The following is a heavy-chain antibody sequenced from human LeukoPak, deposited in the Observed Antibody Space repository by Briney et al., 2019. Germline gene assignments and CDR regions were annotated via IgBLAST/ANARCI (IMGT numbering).Heavy chain of an antibody. V-gene: IGHV3-7*01. D-gene: IGHD3-3*01. CDR1: GFTFSAYW. CDR2: MKHDGSEK. J-gene: IGHJ4*02. Sequence: GGSLRHSCAASGFTFSAYWMSWVRQAPGKGLEWVASMKHDGSEKYYLDSVKGRFTISRDNAKNSLYLQMNSLRAEDTAVYYCASRAIYCDYWGQGTLVTVSS. CDR3: ASRAIYCDY.